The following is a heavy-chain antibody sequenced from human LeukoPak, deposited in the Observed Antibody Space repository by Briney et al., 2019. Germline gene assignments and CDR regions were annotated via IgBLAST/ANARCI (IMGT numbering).Heavy chain of an antibody. V-gene: IGHV4-39*02. CDR3: ARDAGSSSDSWNGPYAFDL. Sequence: PSETLSLTCTVSGGSISSSSYYWGWIRQPPGKGLEWIGSIYYSGSTYYNPSLKSRVTISVDTSKNQFSLKLSSVTAADTAVYYCARDAGSSSDSWNGPYAFDLWGQGTMVTVSS. J-gene: IGHJ3*01. CDR1: GGSISSSSYY. D-gene: IGHD3-3*01. CDR2: IYYSGST.